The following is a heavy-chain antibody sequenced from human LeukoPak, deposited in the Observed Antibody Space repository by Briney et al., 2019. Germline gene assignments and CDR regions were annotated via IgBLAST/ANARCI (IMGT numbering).Heavy chain of an antibody. V-gene: IGHV4-34*01. J-gene: IGHJ6*03. CDR2: INHSGST. CDR3: ARDSPQIVVVPAATLYYYYYMVV. CDR1: GDSITSGGYS. Sequence: PSETLSLTCVVSGDSITSGGYSWSWIRQPPGKGLEWIGEINHSGSTNYNPSLKSRVTISVDTSKNQFSLKLSSVTAADTAVYYCARDSPQIVVVPAATLYYYYYMVVWGKGTTVTVSS. D-gene: IGHD2-2*01.